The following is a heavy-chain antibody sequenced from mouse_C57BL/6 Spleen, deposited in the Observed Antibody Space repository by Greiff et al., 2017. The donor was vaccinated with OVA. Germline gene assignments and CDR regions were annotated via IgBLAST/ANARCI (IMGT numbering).Heavy chain of an antibody. CDR3: ARGGYGSSYGDY. D-gene: IGHD1-1*01. J-gene: IGHJ2*01. Sequence: QVQLQQSGPELVKPGASVKISCKASGYAFSSSWMNWVKQRPGQGLEWIGRIYPGDGDTNYNGKFKGKATLTADKSSSTACMQLSSLTSEDSAVYFCARGGYGSSYGDYWGQGTTLTVSS. CDR1: GYAFSSSW. V-gene: IGHV1-82*01. CDR2: IYPGDGDT.